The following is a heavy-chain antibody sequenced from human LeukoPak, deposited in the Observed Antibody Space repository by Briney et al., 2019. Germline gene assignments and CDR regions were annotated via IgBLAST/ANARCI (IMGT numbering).Heavy chain of an antibody. CDR1: GYIFTGYY. Sequence: GASVTVSCRASGYIFTGYYMHWMRQAPGQGREWMGWINLASGRTNYAQNFQDRVTMTRDTSINTAYMELSRLGSDDTALYYCARGTYYDSSAYSGVRLFDYWGQGTLVTVSS. V-gene: IGHV1-2*02. D-gene: IGHD3-22*01. CDR3: ARGTYYDSSAYSGVRLFDY. CDR2: INLASGRT. J-gene: IGHJ4*02.